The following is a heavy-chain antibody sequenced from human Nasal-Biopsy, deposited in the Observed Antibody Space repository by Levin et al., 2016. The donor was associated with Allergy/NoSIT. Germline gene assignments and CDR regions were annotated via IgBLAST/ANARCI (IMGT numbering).Heavy chain of an antibody. J-gene: IGHJ6*02. V-gene: IGHV3-48*01. CDR3: ARVGMAPGGFFYYYAMDL. D-gene: IGHD3-3*01. Sequence: GGSLRLSCAASGFIFNTYAMTWVRQAPGKGLEWISYINSGGATTYYADSVRGRFTMSRDTAKNSLFLQMNSLRVEDTATYFCARVGMAPGGFFYYYAMDLWGQGTTVIVSS. CDR1: GFIFNTYA. CDR2: INSGGATT.